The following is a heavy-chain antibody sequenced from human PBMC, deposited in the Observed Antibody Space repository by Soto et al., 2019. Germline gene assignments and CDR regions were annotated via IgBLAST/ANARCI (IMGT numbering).Heavy chain of an antibody. CDR3: ARDSSGWYGFDY. CDR1: GFSLSTRGVG. D-gene: IGHD6-19*01. Sequence: QITLKESGPTLVKPTQTLTLTCAFSGFSLSTRGVGVGWIRQPPGKALEWLALIYWDDDKRYSPSLKSRLTITKDTSKNPVGLTMTNMDPVDTATYYCARDSSGWYGFDYWGQGTLVTVSS. V-gene: IGHV2-5*02. CDR2: IYWDDDK. J-gene: IGHJ4*02.